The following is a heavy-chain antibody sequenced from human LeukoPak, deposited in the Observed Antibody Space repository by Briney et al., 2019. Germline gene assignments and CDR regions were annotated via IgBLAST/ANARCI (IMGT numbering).Heavy chain of an antibody. J-gene: IGHJ4*02. CDR1: GYTFSSYG. V-gene: IGHV1-18*01. CDR2: ISAYNGNT. D-gene: IGHD5-24*01. Sequence: ASVKVSCKASGYTFSSYGISWVRQAPGQGLEWMGWISAYNGNTNYAQKLQGRVTMTTDTSTSTGYMELRSLRSDDTAVYYCARGPRERWLQSSGFDYWGQGTLVTVSS. CDR3: ARGPRERWLQSSGFDY.